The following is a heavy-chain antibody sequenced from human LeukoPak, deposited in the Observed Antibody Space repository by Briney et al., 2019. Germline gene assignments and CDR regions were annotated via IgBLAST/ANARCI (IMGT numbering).Heavy chain of an antibody. Sequence: GGSLRLSCAASGFTFSSYSMNWVRQAPEKGLEWVSSISSSSSYIYYADSVKGRFTISRDNAKNSLYLQMNSLRGEDTAVYYCARGETAMVPLGGYWGQGTLVTVSS. D-gene: IGHD5-18*01. J-gene: IGHJ4*02. CDR1: GFTFSSYS. CDR3: ARGETAMVPLGGY. V-gene: IGHV3-21*01. CDR2: ISSSSSYI.